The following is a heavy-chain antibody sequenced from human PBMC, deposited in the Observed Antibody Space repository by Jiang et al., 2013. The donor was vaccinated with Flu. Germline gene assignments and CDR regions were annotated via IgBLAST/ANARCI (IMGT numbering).Heavy chain of an antibody. V-gene: IGHV4-34*01. CDR1: GGSFSNYF. CDR3: ARGGLPYGDYDS. CDR2: INHSGST. D-gene: IGHD4-17*01. J-gene: IGHJ5*01. Sequence: LLKPSETLSLTCVFYGGSFSNYFWTWIRQPPGKGLEWIGEINHSGSTSYNPSLKSRVTISVDTSKNQFSLNLISVTAADTAVYFCARGGLPYGDYDSWGQGTLVTVSS.